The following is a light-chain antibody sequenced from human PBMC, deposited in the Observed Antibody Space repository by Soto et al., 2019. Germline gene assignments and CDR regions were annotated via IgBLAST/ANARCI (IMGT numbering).Light chain of an antibody. J-gene: IGLJ2*01. V-gene: IGLV4-69*01. Sequence: QLVLTQSPSASASLGASVKLTCTLSSGHSSYAIAWHQQQPEKGPRYLMKLNSDGSHRKGAGIPDRFSGSSSGAERYLTVSSLQSEDEADYSCQTWGTGIVVFGGGTKLTVL. CDR3: QTWGTGIVV. CDR1: SGHSSYA. CDR2: LNSDGSH.